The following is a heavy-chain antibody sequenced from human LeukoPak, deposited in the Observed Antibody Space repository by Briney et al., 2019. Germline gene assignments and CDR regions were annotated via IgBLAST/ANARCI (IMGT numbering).Heavy chain of an antibody. CDR3: ARYGGSGTYFFDY. CDR1: GGSVSSGGYS. V-gene: IGHV4-30-2*01. J-gene: IGHJ4*02. D-gene: IGHD3-10*01. Sequence: SETLSLTCAVSGGSVSSGGYSWSWIRQPPGKGLEWIGYIYDSGSTYYNPSLKSRVTISLDRSKNQFSLKLTSVTAADTAVYYCARYGGSGTYFFDYWGQGTRVTVSS. CDR2: IYDSGST.